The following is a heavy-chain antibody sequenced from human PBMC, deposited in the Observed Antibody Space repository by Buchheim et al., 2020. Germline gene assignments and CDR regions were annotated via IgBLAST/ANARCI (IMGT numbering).Heavy chain of an antibody. CDR2: ISFDGSNK. CDR3: ARDRDGGSPGGMDV. CDR1: GFTFSTYA. Sequence: QVQLVESGGGVVQPGRSLRLSCAASGFTFSTYAMHWVRQAPGKGLEWVAVISFDGSNKYYADSVKGRFTISRDNSKNTLYLQMNSLRTEDTAVYYCARDRDGGSPGGMDVWGQGTT. V-gene: IGHV3-30-3*01. D-gene: IGHD2-15*01. J-gene: IGHJ6*02.